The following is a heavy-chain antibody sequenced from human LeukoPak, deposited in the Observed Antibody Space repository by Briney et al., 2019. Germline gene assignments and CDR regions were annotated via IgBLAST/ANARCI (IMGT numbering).Heavy chain of an antibody. Sequence: PGGSLRLSCAASGFTFSHYATHWVRQAPGKGLEWVAVISYDGSNKYYADSVKGPFTISRDNSKNTLYLQMNSLRAEDTAVYYCAKVPEGYWGQGTLVTVSS. V-gene: IGHV3-30-3*01. CDR1: GFTFSHYA. CDR2: ISYDGSNK. J-gene: IGHJ4*02. D-gene: IGHD1-14*01. CDR3: AKVPEGY.